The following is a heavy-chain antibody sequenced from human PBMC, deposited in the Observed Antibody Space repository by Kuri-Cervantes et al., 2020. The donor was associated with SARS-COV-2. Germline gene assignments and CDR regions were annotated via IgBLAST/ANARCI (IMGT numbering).Heavy chain of an antibody. CDR1: GFTFRSYS. J-gene: IGHJ2*01. CDR3: ARDLDGYYYARSGYYFGRAPPKHWHFDL. D-gene: IGHD3-22*01. CDR2: IKQDGSEK. Sequence: GESLKISFAASGFTFRSYSMNWVRQSPGKGLEWVANIKQDGSEKYYVDSVKGRFIISRDNAKNSLYLHMNSLRAEDTAVYYCARDLDGYYYARSGYYFGRAPPKHWHFDLWGRGTLVTVSS. V-gene: IGHV3-7*04.